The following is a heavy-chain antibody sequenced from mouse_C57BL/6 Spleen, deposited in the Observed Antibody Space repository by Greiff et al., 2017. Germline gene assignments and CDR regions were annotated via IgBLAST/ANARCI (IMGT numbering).Heavy chain of an antibody. V-gene: IGHV1-50*01. D-gene: IGHD2-3*01. CDR1: GYTFTSYW. CDR3: SRRAYDGLDY. Sequence: QVQLQQPGPELVKPGASVKLSCKASGYTFTSYWMQWVKQRPGQGLEWIGEIDPSDSYTNYNQKFKGKATLTVDTASSTAYMQLSSLTSEDSAVYDGSRRAYDGLDYWGQGTTLTVSS. J-gene: IGHJ2*01. CDR2: IDPSDSYT.